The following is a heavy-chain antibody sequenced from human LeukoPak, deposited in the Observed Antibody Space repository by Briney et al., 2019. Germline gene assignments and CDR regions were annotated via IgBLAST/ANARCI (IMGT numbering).Heavy chain of an antibody. V-gene: IGHV3-30*04. CDR2: ISYDGSNK. J-gene: IGHJ4*02. Sequence: GGSLRLPCAASGFTFSSYAMHWVRQAPGKGLEWVAVISYDGSNKYYADSVKGRFTISRDNSKNTLYLQMNSLRAEDTAVYYCAKDRVMGYSYGNYFDYWGQGTLVTVSS. CDR3: AKDRVMGYSYGNYFDY. D-gene: IGHD5-18*01. CDR1: GFTFSSYA.